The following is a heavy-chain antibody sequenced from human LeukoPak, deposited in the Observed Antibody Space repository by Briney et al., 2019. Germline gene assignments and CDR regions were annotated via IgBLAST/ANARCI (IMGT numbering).Heavy chain of an antibody. CDR1: GFTFSNAW. Sequence: GGSLRLSCAASGFTFSNAWMSWVRQAPGKGLEWVGRIKSKTDGGTTDYAAPVKGRFTISRDNAKNSLYLQMNSLRAEDTAVYYCARVVRSDYVIPNYYYYYMDVWGKGTTVTVSS. CDR2: IKSKTDGGTT. D-gene: IGHD4-17*01. J-gene: IGHJ6*03. V-gene: IGHV3-15*01. CDR3: ARVVRSDYVIPNYYYYYMDV.